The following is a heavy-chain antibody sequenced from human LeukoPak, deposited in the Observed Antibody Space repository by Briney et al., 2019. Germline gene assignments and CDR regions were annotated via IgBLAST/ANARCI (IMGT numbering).Heavy chain of an antibody. CDR1: GFTFSSYG. CDR2: IRYDGSNK. V-gene: IGHV3-30*02. CDR3: AVDSSAYYYGAFDI. D-gene: IGHD3-22*01. J-gene: IGHJ3*02. Sequence: PGGSLRLSCAASGFTFSSYGMHWVRQAPGKGLEWVAFIRYDGSNKYYADSVKGRFTISRDNSKNTLYLQMNSLRAEDTAVYYCAVDSSAYYYGAFDIWGQGTMVTVSS.